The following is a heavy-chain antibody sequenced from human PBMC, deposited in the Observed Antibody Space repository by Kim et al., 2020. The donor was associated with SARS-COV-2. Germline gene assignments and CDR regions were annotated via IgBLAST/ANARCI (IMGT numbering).Heavy chain of an antibody. CDR3: ARYSSSWGTSLFDY. D-gene: IGHD6-13*01. CDR2: ISSSSSYI. J-gene: IGHJ4*02. V-gene: IGHV3-21*01. CDR1: GFTFSSYS. Sequence: GGSLRLSCAASGFTFSSYSMNWVRQAPGKGLEWVSSISSSSSYIYYADSVKGRFTISRDNAKNSLYLQMNSLRAEDTAVYYCARYSSSWGTSLFDYWGQGTLVTVSS.